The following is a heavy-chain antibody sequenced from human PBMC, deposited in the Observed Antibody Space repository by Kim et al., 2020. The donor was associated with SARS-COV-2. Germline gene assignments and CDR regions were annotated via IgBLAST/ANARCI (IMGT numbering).Heavy chain of an antibody. CDR3: ARDLVGGTSSGGWFDP. J-gene: IGHJ5*02. D-gene: IGHD6-6*01. Sequence: SETLSLTCSVAGGSISSGYWSWIRQPAGKPLEWIGRIYTSGDTHYNPSLKSRVTVSVDKSKNQCSLDLTSVTAADTAAYYCARDLVGGTSSGGWFDPWGQGILVTVSS. CDR1: GGSISSGY. CDR2: IYTSGDT. V-gene: IGHV4-4*07.